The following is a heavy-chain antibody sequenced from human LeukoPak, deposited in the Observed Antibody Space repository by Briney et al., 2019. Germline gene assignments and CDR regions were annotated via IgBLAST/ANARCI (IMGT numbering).Heavy chain of an antibody. D-gene: IGHD6-19*01. CDR3: ARGHRYSSGWYWSHWFDP. CDR2: SYYSGSA. Sequence: PSQTLYLTCTVSVGVISSGCYYWSWMRQHPGKGLEWTGYSYYSGSAYYNPSLKSRVTISVDTSKNQVFLKLNSGTAADTAVYYCARGHRYSSGWYWSHWFDPWGQGTLVTFSS. CDR1: VGVISSGCYY. J-gene: IGHJ5*02. V-gene: IGHV4-31*03.